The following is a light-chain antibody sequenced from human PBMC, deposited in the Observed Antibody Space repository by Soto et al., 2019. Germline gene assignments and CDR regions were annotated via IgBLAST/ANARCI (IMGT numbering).Light chain of an antibody. Sequence: VLTQSPATLSVSPGERATLSCRASQSVNKHLAWYQHKPGQAPRLLIYDTSYRATGIPARFSGSGSGTDFTLTISRLEPEDFAVYYCQQYGSSPLTFGGGTKVDIK. V-gene: IGKV3-20*01. CDR1: QSVNKH. J-gene: IGKJ4*01. CDR2: DTS. CDR3: QQYGSSPLT.